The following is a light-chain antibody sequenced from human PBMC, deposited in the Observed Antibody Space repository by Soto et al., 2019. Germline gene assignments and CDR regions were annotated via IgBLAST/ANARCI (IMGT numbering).Light chain of an antibody. V-gene: IGLV2-8*01. Sequence: QSALTQPPSASGSPGQSVTISCTGTSSDIGGYNSVSWYQQHPGKAPRLMIYEVNKRPSGVPDRFSGSKSGYTASLTVSGLQTEDEADYYCSSYTTSRTVVFGGGTKLTVL. CDR2: EVN. CDR1: SSDIGGYNS. J-gene: IGLJ2*01. CDR3: SSYTTSRTVV.